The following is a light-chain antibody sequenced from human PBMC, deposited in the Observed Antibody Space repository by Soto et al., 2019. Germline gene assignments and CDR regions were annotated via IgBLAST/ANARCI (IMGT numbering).Light chain of an antibody. CDR1: SSDVGSYNS. Sequence: QSALTQPASVSGSPGQSTAISCTGTSSDVGSYNSVSWYQQHPGKAPKLIIYEGSKRPSGVSDRFSGSKSGNTASLTISGLQAEDEADYYCCSYAGDPYVFGTGTKVTVL. V-gene: IGLV2-23*01. J-gene: IGLJ1*01. CDR3: CSYAGDPYV. CDR2: EGS.